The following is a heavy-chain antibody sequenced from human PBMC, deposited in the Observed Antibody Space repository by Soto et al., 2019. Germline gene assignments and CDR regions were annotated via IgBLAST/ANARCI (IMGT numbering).Heavy chain of an antibody. Sequence: WGFMRVSWGAAEGTCIDYAIRCVRQNPGKGLEWVAVISYDGRNEYYADSVRGRFTISRDNSKNTLSLQMNSLRTEDTAVYYCAKDLGWPRPSYPDYWGHGIRVTVSS. D-gene: IGHD5-12*01. V-gene: IGHV3-30*04. J-gene: IGHJ4*01. CDR1: EGTCIDYA. CDR2: ISYDGRNE. CDR3: AKDLGWPRPSYPDY.